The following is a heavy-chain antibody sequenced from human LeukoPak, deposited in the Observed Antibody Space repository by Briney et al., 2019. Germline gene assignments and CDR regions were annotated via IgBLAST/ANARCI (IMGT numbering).Heavy chain of an antibody. J-gene: IGHJ4*02. Sequence: PGXXLXLSCXASGXTFSXYXXHWVRQAPGKXLVWXSRINSDGSTTNYADSVKGRFTISRDNAKNTLYLQMNSLRAEDTAMYYCARRSSGSPPFYFDYWGQGTLVTVSS. V-gene: IGHV3-74*01. D-gene: IGHD1-26*01. CDR3: ARRSSGSPPFYFDY. CDR2: INSDGSTT. CDR1: GXTFSXYX.